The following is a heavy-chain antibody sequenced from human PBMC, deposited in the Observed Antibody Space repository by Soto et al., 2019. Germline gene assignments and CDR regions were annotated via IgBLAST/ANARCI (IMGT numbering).Heavy chain of an antibody. V-gene: IGHV4-30-4*01. J-gene: IGHJ1*01. CDR3: ARGRLFRYGSNSVYLHP. CDR1: GGSISSGDYY. Sequence: PSETLSLTCTVSGGSISSGDYYWSWIRQSPGKGLEWIGYIYYSGSTYYNPSLMSRISMSVDTSNNQFSLKLTSVTVADTAVYYCARGRLFRYGSNSVYLHPCGQGTLVPVSS. CDR2: IYYSGST. D-gene: IGHD4-4*01.